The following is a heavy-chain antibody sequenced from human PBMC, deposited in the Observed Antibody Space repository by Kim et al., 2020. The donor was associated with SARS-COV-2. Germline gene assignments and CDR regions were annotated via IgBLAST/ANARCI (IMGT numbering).Heavy chain of an antibody. V-gene: IGHV4-34*01. CDR2: INHSGST. CDR3: ARRRVTMIVVVIKSGGMDG. Sequence: SETLSLTCAVYGGSFSGYYWSWIRQPPGKGLEWIGEINHSGSTNYNPSLKSRVTISVDTSKNQFSLKLSSVTAADTAGYYCARRRVTMIVVVIKSGGMDGWGQGTTVTVSS. J-gene: IGHJ6*02. CDR1: GGSFSGYY. D-gene: IGHD3-22*01.